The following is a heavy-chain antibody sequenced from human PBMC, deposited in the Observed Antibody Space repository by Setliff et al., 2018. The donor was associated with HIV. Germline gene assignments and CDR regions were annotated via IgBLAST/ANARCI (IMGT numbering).Heavy chain of an antibody. D-gene: IGHD7-27*01. J-gene: IGHJ6*04. CDR2: INYSGST. V-gene: IGHV4-34*01. CDR3: ARGVPVDSNFNSRFMDV. CDR1: GGSLRGPY. Sequence: SETLSLTCSVNGGSLRGPYWSWIRQFPGKGLEWIGEINYSGSTNYTPSLKSRVIISLDKSRKQLFLRLTSLTAADTAVYFCARGVPVDSNFNSRFMDVWGKGTTVTVS.